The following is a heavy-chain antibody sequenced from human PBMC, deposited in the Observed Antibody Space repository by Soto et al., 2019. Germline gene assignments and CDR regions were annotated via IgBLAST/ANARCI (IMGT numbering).Heavy chain of an antibody. CDR2: IKQDGSEK. D-gene: IGHD1-26*01. Sequence: PGGSLRLSCAASGFTFSSYLMSWVRQAPGKGLEWVANIKQDGSEKYYVDSVKGRFTISRDNAKNSLYLQMNSLRAEDTAVYYCASSSPIVGANDYWGQGTLVTVSS. J-gene: IGHJ4*02. V-gene: IGHV3-7*02. CDR3: ASSSPIVGANDY. CDR1: GFTFSSYL.